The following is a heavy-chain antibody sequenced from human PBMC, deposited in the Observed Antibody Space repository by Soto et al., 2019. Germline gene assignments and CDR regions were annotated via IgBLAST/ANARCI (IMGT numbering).Heavy chain of an antibody. Sequence: SETLSLTCTVSGGSISSYYWSWIRQPPGKGLEWIGYIYYNGSTNYNPSLESRVTISVDTSKNQFSLKLSSVTAADTAVYYCARDRPGNAFDIWGQGTMVTVSS. CDR2: IYYNGST. J-gene: IGHJ3*02. CDR1: GGSISSYY. CDR3: ARDRPGNAFDI. V-gene: IGHV4-59*01.